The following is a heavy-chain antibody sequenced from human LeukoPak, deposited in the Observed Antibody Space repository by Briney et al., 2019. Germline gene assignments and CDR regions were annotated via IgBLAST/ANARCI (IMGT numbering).Heavy chain of an antibody. CDR2: ISSNGDYK. V-gene: IGHV3-21*01. CDR3: ARARDPNSGSWFSDS. CDR1: GFPLSTYS. D-gene: IGHD6-13*01. J-gene: IGHJ4*02. Sequence: GRSLRLSCAASGFPLSTYSMICARQAPGKGREWVSSISSNGDYKYYGDSVKGRFTMSRDNAKNSLYLQLSSLRGEDTAVYYCARARDPNSGSWFSDSWGQGTLVTVSS.